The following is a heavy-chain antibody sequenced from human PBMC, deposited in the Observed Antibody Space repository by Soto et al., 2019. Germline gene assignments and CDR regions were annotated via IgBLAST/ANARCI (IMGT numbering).Heavy chain of an antibody. V-gene: IGHV1-46*03. D-gene: IGHD5-12*01. CDR2: INPSGGST. J-gene: IGHJ3*02. CDR1: GYTFTSYY. Sequence: QVQLVQSGAEVKKPGASVKVSCKASGYTFTSYYMHWVRQAPGQGLEWMGIINPSGGSTSYAQKFQGRVTMTRDTSTSTVYMDLSSPRSEDTAVYYCARDQSGRIVATIWADAFDIWGQGTMVTVSS. CDR3: ARDQSGRIVATIWADAFDI.